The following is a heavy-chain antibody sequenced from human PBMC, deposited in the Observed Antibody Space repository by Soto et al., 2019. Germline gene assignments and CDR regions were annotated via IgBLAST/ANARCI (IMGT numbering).Heavy chain of an antibody. CDR3: SRGILV. Sequence: QVQLQESGPGLVKPSQTLSLTCTVSGGSINSGGYCWSWIRQHPGKGLDWIGCISYGGSTSYNPSLTSRVTIAVGTSKNQSPPKLTSVTAADTAVSYCSRGILVWGQGALITVSS. CDR1: GGSINSGGYC. D-gene: IGHD5-18*01. V-gene: IGHV4-31*03. J-gene: IGHJ4*02. CDR2: ISYGGST.